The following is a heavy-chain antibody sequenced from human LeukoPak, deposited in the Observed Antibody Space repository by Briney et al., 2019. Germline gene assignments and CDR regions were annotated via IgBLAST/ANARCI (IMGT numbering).Heavy chain of an antibody. D-gene: IGHD6-13*01. CDR2: ISGSGGST. CDR3: AKGGYSSSWYSPFDY. V-gene: IGHV3-23*01. Sequence: GGSLRLSCAASEFTFSSYAMSWVRQAPGKGLEWVSAISGSGGSTYYADSVKGRFTISRDNSKNTLYLQMNSLRAEDTAVYYCAKGGYSSSWYSPFDYWGQGTLVTVSS. J-gene: IGHJ4*02. CDR1: EFTFSSYA.